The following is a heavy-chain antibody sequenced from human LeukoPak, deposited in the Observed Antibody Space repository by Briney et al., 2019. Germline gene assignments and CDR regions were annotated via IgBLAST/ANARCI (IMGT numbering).Heavy chain of an antibody. Sequence: GGSLKLSCAASGFTFSGAPMHWVRQASGKGREWVGRIRSKANNYATAYAASVKDRFTISRDDSKNMAYLQMNSLKTEDTAVYYCTRDLVGTTAGYWGQGTLVTVSS. CDR1: GFTFSGAP. J-gene: IGHJ4*02. V-gene: IGHV3-73*01. CDR2: IRSKANNYAT. CDR3: TRDLVGTTAGY. D-gene: IGHD1-26*01.